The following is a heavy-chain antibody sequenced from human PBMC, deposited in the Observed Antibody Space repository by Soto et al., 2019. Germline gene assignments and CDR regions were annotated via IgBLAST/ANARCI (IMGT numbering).Heavy chain of an antibody. V-gene: IGHV4-34*01. J-gene: IGHJ6*02. CDR2: INHSGST. CDR3: ARRNGWFGELPENYYYYGMGV. CDR1: GGSFSGYY. Sequence: PSETLSLTCAVYGGSFSGYYWSWIRQPPGKGLEWIGEINHSGSTNYNPSLKSRVTISVDTSKNQFSLKLSSVTAADTAVYYCARRNGWFGELPENYYYYGMGVWGQGTTVTVSS. D-gene: IGHD3-10*01.